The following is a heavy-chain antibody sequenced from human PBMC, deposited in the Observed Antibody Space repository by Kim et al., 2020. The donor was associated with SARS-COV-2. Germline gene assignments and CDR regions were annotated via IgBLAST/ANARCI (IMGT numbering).Heavy chain of an antibody. V-gene: IGHV4-59*09. CDR2: T. D-gene: IGHD3-22*01. CDR3: ARGWLMANFDY. J-gene: IGHJ4*02. Sequence: TTHNHSLKTRVTISVDTSKNQFSLKLSSVTADDTAVYYCARGWLMANFDYWGQGSLVTVSS.